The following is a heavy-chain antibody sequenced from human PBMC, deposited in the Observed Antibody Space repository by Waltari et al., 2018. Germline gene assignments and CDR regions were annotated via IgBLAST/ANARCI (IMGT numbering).Heavy chain of an antibody. Sequence: QVQLQESGPGLVKPSETLSLTCAVSGYSISSGYYWGWIRQPPGKGLEWIGSIYHSGSTYYNPSLKSRVTISVDTSKNQFSLKLSSVTAADTAVYYCAMTITGTTNSKFDYWGQGTLVTVSS. CDR2: IYHSGST. CDR1: GYSISSGYY. J-gene: IGHJ4*02. V-gene: IGHV4-38-2*01. CDR3: AMTITGTTNSKFDY. D-gene: IGHD1-7*01.